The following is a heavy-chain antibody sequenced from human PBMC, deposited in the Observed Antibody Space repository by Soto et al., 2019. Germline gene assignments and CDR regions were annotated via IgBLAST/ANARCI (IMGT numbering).Heavy chain of an antibody. CDR2: ISGSGGST. D-gene: IGHD3-22*01. Sequence: GGSMRVSCAASGFTFSSYARSWVRQDPGKGLEWVSAISGSGGSTYYADSVKGRFTISRDNSKNTLYLQMNSLRAEDTAVYYCARITMIVVVITQSPDSDYWGQGTLVTVSS. V-gene: IGHV3-23*01. J-gene: IGHJ4*02. CDR1: GFTFSSYA. CDR3: ARITMIVVVITQSPDSDY.